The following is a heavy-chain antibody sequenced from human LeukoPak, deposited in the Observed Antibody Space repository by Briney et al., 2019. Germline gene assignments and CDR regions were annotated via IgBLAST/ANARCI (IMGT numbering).Heavy chain of an antibody. Sequence: KTSGTLSLTCAVSGAFITNSHWWSWARQPPGKGLEWIGGIYHSGTTNYNPSLQSRVTMSVDKSKNQFSLKLSSVTAADTAVYYCATYFYGEYGSYYFDYWGQGTLVTVSS. CDR3: ATYFYGEYGSYYFDY. CDR2: IYHSGTT. CDR1: GAFITNSHW. J-gene: IGHJ4*02. D-gene: IGHD4-17*01. V-gene: IGHV4-4*02.